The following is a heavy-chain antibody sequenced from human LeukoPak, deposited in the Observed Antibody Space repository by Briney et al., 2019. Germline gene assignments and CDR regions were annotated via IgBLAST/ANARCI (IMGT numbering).Heavy chain of an antibody. D-gene: IGHD6-19*01. V-gene: IGHV3-66*01. CDR1: GFSVSNHY. Sequence: GGSLRLSCAASGFSVSNHYMSWVRQAPWKGLEWISVFYRGGNTYYADSVQGRFTISRDNSKNTLHLEMNSLRVEDTAVYYCATNYGWVYFEYWGQGTLVTVSS. J-gene: IGHJ4*02. CDR2: FYRGGNT. CDR3: ATNYGWVYFEY.